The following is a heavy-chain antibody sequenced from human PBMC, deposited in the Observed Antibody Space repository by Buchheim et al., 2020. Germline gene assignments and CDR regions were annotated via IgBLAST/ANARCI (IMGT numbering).Heavy chain of an antibody. CDR3: ARVSSWYGENWFDP. CDR1: GGSISSYY. V-gene: IGHV4-59*01. CDR2: IYYSGST. D-gene: IGHD6-13*01. J-gene: IGHJ5*02. Sequence: QVQLQESGPGLVKPSETLSLTCTVSGGSISSYYWSWIRQPPGKGLEWIGYIYYSGSTNYNPSLKSRVTISVDTSKNQFSLKLSSVTAADTAVYYCARVSSWYGENWFDPWGQGTL.